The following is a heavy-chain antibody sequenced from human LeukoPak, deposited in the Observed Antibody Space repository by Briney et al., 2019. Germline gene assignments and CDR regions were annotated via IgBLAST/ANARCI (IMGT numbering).Heavy chain of an antibody. CDR1: GITFRDYA. J-gene: IGHJ4*02. Sequence: GGSLRLSCAASGITFRDYAMTWVRQAPGKGLEWVSVISGSGGTTYYADSVEGRFTISRDNSKNTLYLQMNSLRTEDSAVYYCANFVPYWGQGTLVTVSS. CDR2: ISGSGGTT. D-gene: IGHD3-3*01. V-gene: IGHV3-23*01. CDR3: ANFVPY.